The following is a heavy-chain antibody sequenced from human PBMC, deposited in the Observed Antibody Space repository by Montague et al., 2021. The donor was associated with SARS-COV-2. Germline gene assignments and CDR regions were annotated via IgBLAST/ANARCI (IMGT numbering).Heavy chain of an antibody. CDR3: AKSRLVAGTYPDN. D-gene: IGHD6-19*01. CDR1: GLTFDDYC. Sequence: SLILSCAASGLTFDDYCMHWVRQTPVKGLEWVSDISWSSYNIGYADSVKGRFTISRDNAKKSLYLQMNSLRAEDTALYYCAKSRLVAGTYPDNWGQGTLVTVSS. V-gene: IGHV3-9*01. J-gene: IGHJ4*02. CDR2: ISWSSYNI.